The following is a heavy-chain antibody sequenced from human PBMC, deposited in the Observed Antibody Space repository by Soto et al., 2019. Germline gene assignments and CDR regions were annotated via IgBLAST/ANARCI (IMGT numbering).Heavy chain of an antibody. J-gene: IGHJ6*02. D-gene: IGHD4-17*01. V-gene: IGHV1-46*01. CDR3: AREGPYGDYERKSIEPIYYYCGRDV. Sequence: GASAKVSCNASGYTFTSYYMNWVRQPPGQGIEWMRIINPSGGSTSYAQKFQGRVTMTRYTSTSRVYMELSSLRPEDTSVYYCAREGPYGDYERKSIEPIYYYCGRDVCGQGTTVTVSS. CDR2: INPSGGST. CDR1: GYTFTSYY.